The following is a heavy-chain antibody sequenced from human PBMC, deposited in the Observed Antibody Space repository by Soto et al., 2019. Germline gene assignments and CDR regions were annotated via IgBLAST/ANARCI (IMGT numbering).Heavy chain of an antibody. CDR2: IYWNDDK. CDR1: GFSLSTSGVG. Sequence: SGPTLVNPTQTLTLTCTFSGFSLSTSGVGVGWIRQPPGKALEWLALIYWNDDKRYSPSLKSRLTITKDTSKNQVVLTMTNMDPVDTATYYCALTVNGIAVAGRGYWFDPWGQGTLVTAPQ. V-gene: IGHV2-5*01. D-gene: IGHD6-19*01. CDR3: ALTVNGIAVAGRGYWFDP. J-gene: IGHJ5*02.